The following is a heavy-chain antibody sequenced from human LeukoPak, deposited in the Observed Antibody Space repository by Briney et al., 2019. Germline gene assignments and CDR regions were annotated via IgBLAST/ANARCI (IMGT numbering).Heavy chain of an antibody. J-gene: IGHJ4*02. V-gene: IGHV4-4*02. Sequence: SGTLSLTCAVSGGSISSSNWWSWVRQPPGKGLEWIGEIYHSGSTNYNPSLQSRVTISVDTSRNQFSLRLTSVTAADTAVYFCARFRDTVNIIDYWGQGILVTVSS. CDR3: ARFRDTVNIIDY. CDR1: GGSISSSNW. CDR2: IYHSGST. D-gene: IGHD5-24*01.